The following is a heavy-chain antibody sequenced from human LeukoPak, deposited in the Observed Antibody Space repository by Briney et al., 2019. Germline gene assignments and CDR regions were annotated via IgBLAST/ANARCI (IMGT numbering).Heavy chain of an antibody. D-gene: IGHD3-22*01. CDR1: GFTFSDYY. CDR3: ARAADYYDSSGYWGFDY. J-gene: IGHJ4*02. Sequence: PGGSVRLSCAASGFTFSDYYMSWIRQAPGKGLEWVSYISSSGSTIYYADSVKGRFTISRDNAKNSLYLQMNSLRAEDTAVYYCARAADYYDSSGYWGFDYWGQGTLVTVSS. CDR2: ISSSGSTI. V-gene: IGHV3-11*01.